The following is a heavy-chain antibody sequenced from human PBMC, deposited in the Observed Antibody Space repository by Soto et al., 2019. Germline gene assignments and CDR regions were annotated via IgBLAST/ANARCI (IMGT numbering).Heavy chain of an antibody. CDR1: CGSISSYY. CDR2: IYYSWST. J-gene: IGHJ6*02. D-gene: IGHD3-3*01. Sequence: LSLTCTVSCGSISSYYLSWILHPPGKGLEWIVYIYYSWSTNYNPSLKSRVTISVDTSKNQFSLKLSSVTAADTAVYYCARDRAAIFGVVNYTPWAGGMDFWGQGTTVTVSS. CDR3: ARDRAAIFGVVNYTPWAGGMDF. V-gene: IGHV4-59*01.